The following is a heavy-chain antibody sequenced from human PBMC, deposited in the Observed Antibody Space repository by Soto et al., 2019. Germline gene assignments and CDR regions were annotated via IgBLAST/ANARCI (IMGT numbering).Heavy chain of an antibody. Sequence: QVQLVQSGAEVKKPGSSVKVSCKASGGTFSSYAISWVRQAPGQGLEWMGGISPIFGTANYAQKFQGRVTITADESTSTAYMELSSLRSEDTVVYYCARVRGTAASYYYDGMDVWGQGTTVTVSS. CDR3: ARVRGTAASYYYDGMDV. J-gene: IGHJ6*02. CDR2: ISPIFGTA. V-gene: IGHV1-69*01. CDR1: GGTFSSYA. D-gene: IGHD2-21*02.